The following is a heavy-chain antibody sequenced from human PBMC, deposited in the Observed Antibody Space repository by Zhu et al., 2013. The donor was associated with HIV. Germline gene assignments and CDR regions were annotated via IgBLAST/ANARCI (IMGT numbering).Heavy chain of an antibody. CDR3: ARGGASGVGATGPGFDP. Sequence: QVQLVQSGAEVKKPGASVKVSCKASGYTFTGYYMQWVRQAPGQGLEWMGWINPNSGGTNYAQKFQGRVTMARDTSISTAYMELSRLRSDDTAIYYCARGGASGVGATGPGFDPVGPGNPGHRLL. V-gene: IGHV1-2*02. CDR1: GYTFTGYY. D-gene: IGHD1-26*01. J-gene: IGHJ5*02. CDR2: INPNSGGT.